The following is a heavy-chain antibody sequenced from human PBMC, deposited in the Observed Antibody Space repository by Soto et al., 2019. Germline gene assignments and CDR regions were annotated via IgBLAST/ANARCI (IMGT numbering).Heavy chain of an antibody. V-gene: IGHV4-34*01. CDR2: INHSGST. D-gene: IGHD5-12*01. J-gene: IGHJ6*02. Sequence: SETLSLTCAVYGGSFSGYYWSWIRQPPGKGLEWIGEINHSGSTNYNPSLKSRVTISVDTSKNQFSLKLSSVTAADTAVYYCARGPGYSGYDDYYYYYYGMDVWGQGTTVTV. CDR3: ARGPGYSGYDDYYYYYYGMDV. CDR1: GGSFSGYY.